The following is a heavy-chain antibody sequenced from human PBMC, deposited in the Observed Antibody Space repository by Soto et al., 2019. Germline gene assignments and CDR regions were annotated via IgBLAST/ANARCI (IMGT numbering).Heavy chain of an antibody. CDR1: GGTFSSYA. CDR3: ASQGGHCSSTSCYGGWFDP. D-gene: IGHD2-2*01. Sequence: SVKASCKASGGTFSSYAISWVRQAPGQGLEWMGGIIPIFGTANYAQKFQGRVTITADESTSTAYMELSSLRSEDTAVYYCASQGGHCSSTSCYGGWFDPWGQGTLVTVSS. J-gene: IGHJ5*02. V-gene: IGHV1-69*13. CDR2: IIPIFGTA.